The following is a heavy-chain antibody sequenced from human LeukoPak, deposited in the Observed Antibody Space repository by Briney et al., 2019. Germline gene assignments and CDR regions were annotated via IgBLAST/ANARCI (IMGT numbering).Heavy chain of an antibody. V-gene: IGHV4-59*01. J-gene: IGHJ4*02. D-gene: IGHD3-10*01. Sequence: SETLSLTCTVSGGSINDASWNWIRKPPGQGLEWIGYIYHSGGTNYNPSLKSRVTISLDTSKNQFSLKLSSVTAADTAVYYCARVGTYYRSLDSWGQGTLFTVSS. CDR3: ARVGTYYRSLDS. CDR1: GGSINDAS. CDR2: IYHSGGT.